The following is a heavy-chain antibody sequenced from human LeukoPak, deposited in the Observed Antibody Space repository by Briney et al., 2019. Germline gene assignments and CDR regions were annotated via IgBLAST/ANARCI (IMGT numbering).Heavy chain of an antibody. J-gene: IGHJ6*02. CDR2: INHSGST. V-gene: IGHV4-34*01. CDR1: GGSFSGYY. D-gene: IGHD3-10*01. CDR3: ARDTMVRGVPSYYYYGMDV. Sequence: SETLSLTCAVYGGSFSGYYWSWIRQPPGKGLEWIGEINHSGSTNYNPSLKSRVTISVDTSKNQFSLKLSSVTAADTAVYYCARDTMVRGVPSYYYYGMDVWGQGTTVTVSS.